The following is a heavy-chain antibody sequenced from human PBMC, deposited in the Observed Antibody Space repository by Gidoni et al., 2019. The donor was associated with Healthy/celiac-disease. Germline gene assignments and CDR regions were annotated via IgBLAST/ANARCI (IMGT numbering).Heavy chain of an antibody. CDR2: INSDGSST. CDR3: ALGRFPYYFDQ. Sequence: EVQLVESGGGLVQPGGSLGLSCAALGFSFSSYWMHWVRQAPGKGLVWVSRINSDGSSTTYADSVKGRFTISRDNAKNTLYLQMNSLRAEDTAVYYCALGRFPYYFDQWGQGTLVTVSS. D-gene: IGHD1-26*01. V-gene: IGHV3-74*01. CDR1: GFSFSSYW. J-gene: IGHJ4*02.